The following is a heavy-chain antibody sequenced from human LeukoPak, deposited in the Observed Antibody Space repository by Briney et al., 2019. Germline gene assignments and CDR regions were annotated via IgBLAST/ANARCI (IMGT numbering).Heavy chain of an antibody. D-gene: IGHD5-24*01. J-gene: IGHJ6*03. CDR3: ARTGDGYNYYNYYYMDV. Sequence: PSETLSLTCNVSGASISSHYWSWIRQPPGKGLEWIGYIYYSVRTNYNPSLKSRVTISVDMPNNQFSLKMSSVTAADTAVYYCARTGDGYNYYNYYYMDVWGKGTTVTVTS. V-gene: IGHV4-59*11. CDR1: GASISSHY. CDR2: IYYSVRT.